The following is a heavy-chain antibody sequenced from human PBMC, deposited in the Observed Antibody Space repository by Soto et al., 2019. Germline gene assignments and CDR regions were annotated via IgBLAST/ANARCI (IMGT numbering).Heavy chain of an antibody. J-gene: IGHJ4*02. Sequence: SETLSLTCTVSGGSISSSSYYWGWIRQPPGKGLAWIGSIYYSGSTYYNPSLNRRVTISVDTSKTQFSLKLSSVTAADTAVYYCARSALDPFQLGYWGQGTLVTVSS. V-gene: IGHV4-39*01. CDR1: GGSISSSSYY. CDR3: ARSALDPFQLGY. CDR2: IYYSGST. D-gene: IGHD6-6*01.